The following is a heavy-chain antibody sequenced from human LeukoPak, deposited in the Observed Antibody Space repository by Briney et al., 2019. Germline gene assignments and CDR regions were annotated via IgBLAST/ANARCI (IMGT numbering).Heavy chain of an antibody. V-gene: IGHV1-18*01. CDR3: ARKPSTDIVVVPAATAYYYYYYMDV. J-gene: IGHJ6*03. Sequence: ASVKVSCKASGYTFTSYGISWVRQAPGQGLEWMGWISAYNGNTNYAQKLQGRVTMTTDTSTSTAYMELRSLRSDDTAVYYCARKPSTDIVVVPAATAYYYYYYMDVWGKGTTVTVSS. D-gene: IGHD2-2*01. CDR2: ISAYNGNT. CDR1: GYTFTSYG.